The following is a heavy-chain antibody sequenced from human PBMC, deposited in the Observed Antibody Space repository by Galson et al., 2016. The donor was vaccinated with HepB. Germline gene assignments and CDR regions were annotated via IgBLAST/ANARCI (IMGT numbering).Heavy chain of an antibody. D-gene: IGHD3-22*01. CDR2: ISYDGSSK. V-gene: IGHV3-30*04. CDR3: ARVSVVRRYFDL. CDR1: GFTFSSYA. Sequence: SLRLSCAASGFTFSSYAMHWVRQAPGKGLEWVAVISYDGSSKYYADTVKGRFTISSDNSKNTLYVQMNSLNSEETAVYYCARVSVVRRYFDLWGRGTLVTVSS. J-gene: IGHJ2*01.